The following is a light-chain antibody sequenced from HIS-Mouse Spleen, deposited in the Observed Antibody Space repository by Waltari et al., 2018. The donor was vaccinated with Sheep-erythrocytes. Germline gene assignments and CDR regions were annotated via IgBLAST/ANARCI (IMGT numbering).Light chain of an antibody. V-gene: IGLV3-25*03. CDR3: QSADSSGTYVV. Sequence: SYELTQPPSVSMSPGQTARITCSGDALPKQYAYWYQQKPGQAPVLGIYKDKERPSGIPERFSGSSSGTTVTLTISGVQAEDEADYYCQSADSSGTYVVFGGGTKLTVL. CDR1: ALPKQY. CDR2: KDK. J-gene: IGLJ2*01.